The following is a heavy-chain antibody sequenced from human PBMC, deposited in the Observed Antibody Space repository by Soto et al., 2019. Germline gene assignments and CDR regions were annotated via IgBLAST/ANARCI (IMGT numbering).Heavy chain of an antibody. D-gene: IGHD2-15*01. CDR1: GYTFTSYG. J-gene: IGHJ3*02. V-gene: IGHV1-18*01. CDR3: ARDQVVVVAATRTDAFDI. CDR2: ISAYNGNT. Sequence: ASVKVSCKASGYTFTSYGISWVRQAPGQGLEWMGWISAYNGNTNYAQKLQGRVTMTTDTSTSTAYMELRSLRSDDTAAYYCARDQVVVVAATRTDAFDIWGQGTMVTVSS.